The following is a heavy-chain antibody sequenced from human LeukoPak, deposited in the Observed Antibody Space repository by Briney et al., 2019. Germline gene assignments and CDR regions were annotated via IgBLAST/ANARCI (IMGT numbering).Heavy chain of an antibody. CDR3: ARLGMRRRNYYYYGMDV. Sequence: SETLSLTCAVYGGSFSGYYWSWIRQPPGKGLEWIGEINHSGSTNYNPSLKSRVTISVDTSKNQFSPKLSSVTAADTAVYYCARLGMRRRNYYYYGMDVWGQGTTVTVSS. V-gene: IGHV4-34*01. CDR1: GGSFSGYY. CDR2: INHSGST. J-gene: IGHJ6*02. D-gene: IGHD3-16*01.